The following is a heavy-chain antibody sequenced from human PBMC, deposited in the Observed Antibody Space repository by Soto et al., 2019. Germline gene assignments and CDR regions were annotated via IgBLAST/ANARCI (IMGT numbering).Heavy chain of an antibody. CDR2: INPSGGSK. Sequence: ASGYTFTSYYMHWVRQAPGQGLEWMGIINPSGGSKSYAQKFQGRVTMTRDTSTSTVYMELSSLRSEDTAVYYCARDLAARGGGNYYYYGMDVWGQGTTVTVSS. CDR3: ARDLAARGGGNYYYYGMDV. D-gene: IGHD6-6*01. V-gene: IGHV1-46*01. CDR1: GYTFTSYY. J-gene: IGHJ6*02.